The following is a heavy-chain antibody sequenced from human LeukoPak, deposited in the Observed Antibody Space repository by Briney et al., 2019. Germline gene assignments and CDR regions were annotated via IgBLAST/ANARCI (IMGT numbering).Heavy chain of an antibody. CDR3: ASYRGYSGYDAPSYFDS. V-gene: IGHV4-39*01. CDR2: IYFTGST. J-gene: IGHJ4*02. Sequence: WETLSLTCTVSGDSISSNSYYWGWIRQPPGKGLEWIASIYFTGSTYYNPSLKSRVTISTDTSKNQLSLRLSSVTAADTAVYYCASYRGYSGYDAPSYFDSWGQGTLVTVSS. CDR1: GDSISSNSYY. D-gene: IGHD5-12*01.